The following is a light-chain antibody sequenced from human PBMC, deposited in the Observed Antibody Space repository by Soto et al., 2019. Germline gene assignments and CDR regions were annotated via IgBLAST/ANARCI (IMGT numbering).Light chain of an antibody. CDR1: QVISNY. CDR3: QQYDNLLLT. V-gene: IGKV1-33*01. CDR2: DAS. Sequence: DIQMTQSPSSLSASVGDRVTITCQASQVISNYLNWYQQKPGKAPKLLIYDASNLKTGVTSRFSGSGSETDFTYTISSLQPEDIATHYSQQYDNLLLTFGGGTKVEIK. J-gene: IGKJ4*01.